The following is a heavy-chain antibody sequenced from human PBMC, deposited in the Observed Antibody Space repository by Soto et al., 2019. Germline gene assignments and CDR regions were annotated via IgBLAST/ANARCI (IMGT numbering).Heavy chain of an antibody. V-gene: IGHV4-4*07. D-gene: IGHD3-22*01. CDR2: IYTTGST. J-gene: IGHJ5*02. Sequence: SETLTLTCSVSGGSIRNYYWSWIRQPAGKGLEWIGRIYTTGSTDYNPSLKSRVTMSVDTSENLITLRLSSVTAADTAVYYCARDEYSDSNYWSDTWGQGTPVTVSS. CDR1: GGSIRNYY. CDR3: ARDEYSDSNYWSDT.